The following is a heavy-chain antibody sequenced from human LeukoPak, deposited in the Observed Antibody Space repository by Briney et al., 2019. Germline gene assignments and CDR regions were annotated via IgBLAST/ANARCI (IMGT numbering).Heavy chain of an antibody. V-gene: IGHV1-8*01. Sequence: ASVKLSCKASGYTFTSYDINWVRQATGQGLEWMGWMNPNSGNTGYAQKFQGRVTMTRNNSLSTDYMQLSSLRSDPPAVYYCARSRVRGSPHPNAFDIGEQGTKVTVSS. J-gene: IGHJ3*02. CDR1: GYTFTSYD. D-gene: IGHD3-10*01. CDR2: MNPNSGNT. CDR3: ARSRVRGSPHPNAFDI.